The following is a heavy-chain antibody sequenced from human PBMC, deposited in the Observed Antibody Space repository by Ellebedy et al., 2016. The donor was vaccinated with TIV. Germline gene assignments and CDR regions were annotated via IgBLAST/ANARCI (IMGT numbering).Heavy chain of an antibody. J-gene: IGHJ6*02. CDR3: ARVSVAAAVNYYYYGMDV. Sequence: SETLSLTXAVSGGSISSSNWWCWVRQPPGKGLEWIGEIYHSGSTNYNPSLQSRVTISADKSKNQFSLKLSSVTAADTAVYYCARVSVAAAVNYYYYGMDVWGQGTTVTVSS. CDR2: IYHSGST. V-gene: IGHV4-4*02. D-gene: IGHD6-13*01. CDR1: GGSISSSNW.